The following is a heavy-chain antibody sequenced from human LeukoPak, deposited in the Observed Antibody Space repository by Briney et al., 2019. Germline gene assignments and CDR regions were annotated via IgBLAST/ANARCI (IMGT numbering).Heavy chain of an antibody. D-gene: IGHD5-24*01. V-gene: IGHV3-23*01. J-gene: IGHJ4*02. CDR1: GFTFSSSA. Sequence: GGSLRLSCAASGFTFSSSAMSWVRQAPGKGLEWVSTISGSDSSTYYADSVKGRFTISRDNSKNTLNSLRADDTAVYYCAKSGYNRFDYWGQGTLVTVSS. CDR2: ISGSDSST. CDR3: AKSGYNRFDY.